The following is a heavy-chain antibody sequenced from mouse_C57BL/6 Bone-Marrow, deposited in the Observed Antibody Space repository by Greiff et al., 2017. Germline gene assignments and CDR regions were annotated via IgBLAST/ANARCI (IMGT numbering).Heavy chain of an antibody. CDR1: GYTFTNYW. CDR3: ARLGYGNDDGY. Sequence: VQLQQSGAELVRPGTSVKMSCKASGYTFTNYWIGWAKQRPGHGLEWIGDIYPGGGYTNYNEKCKGKAPRTAYKSSSTAYMQFSSLTCEDSASYSCARLGYGNDDGYWGQVTTLTVSS. J-gene: IGHJ2*01. V-gene: IGHV1-63*01. CDR2: IYPGGGYT. D-gene: IGHD2-2*01.